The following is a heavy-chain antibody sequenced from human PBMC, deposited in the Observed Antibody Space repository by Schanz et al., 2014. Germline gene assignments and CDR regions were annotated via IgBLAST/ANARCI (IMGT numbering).Heavy chain of an antibody. J-gene: IGHJ6*02. V-gene: IGHV1-18*01. Sequence: QVQLVQSGAEVKQPGASVKVSCKASGYTFNNHGISWVRQAPGQGLEWMGWISVYHCHTNYAEKVHGRVTMTTDTSTSTAYMELRRLISDDTAVYYCVRDAGWAFGDYHGMDVWGQGTSVTVSS. CDR3: VRDAGWAFGDYHGMDV. CDR1: GYTFNNHG. CDR2: ISVYHCHT. D-gene: IGHD3-10*01.